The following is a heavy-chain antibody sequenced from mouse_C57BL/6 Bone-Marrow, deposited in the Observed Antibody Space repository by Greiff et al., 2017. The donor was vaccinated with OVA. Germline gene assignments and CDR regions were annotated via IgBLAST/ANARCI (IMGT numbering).Heavy chain of an antibody. D-gene: IGHD2-4*01. CDR1: GFSLTSYG. V-gene: IGHV2-2*01. Sequence: QVQLQQSGPGLVQPSQSLSITCTVSGFSLTSYGVHWVRQSPGKGLAWLGVIWSGGSTDYNAAFISRLSISKDNSKSQVFFIMNSLQADDTAIYYCARWGGYYDYDGAYWGQGTLVTVSA. CDR3: ARWGGYYDYDGAY. CDR2: IWSGGST. J-gene: IGHJ3*01.